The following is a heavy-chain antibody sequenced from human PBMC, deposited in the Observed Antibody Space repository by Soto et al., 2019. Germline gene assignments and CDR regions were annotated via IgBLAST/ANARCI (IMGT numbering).Heavy chain of an antibody. Sequence: QVQLVESGGGVVQPGRSLRLSCAASGFTFSSYGMHWVRQAPGKGLEWVAVISYDRSNKCYADSVKVRFTISRDNSKNKLYLQMNGLRVEDTAVYYCANEVYAGSQASYYWGQGTLVTVSS. V-gene: IGHV3-30*18. CDR3: ANEVYAGSQASYY. J-gene: IGHJ4*02. CDR1: GFTFSSYG. CDR2: ISYDRSNK. D-gene: IGHD2-8*01.